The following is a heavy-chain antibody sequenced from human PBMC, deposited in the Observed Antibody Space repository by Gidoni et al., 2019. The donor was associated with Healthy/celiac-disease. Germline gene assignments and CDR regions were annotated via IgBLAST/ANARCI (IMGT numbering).Heavy chain of an antibody. V-gene: IGHV3-21*01. Sequence: EVQLVESGGGLVKPGGSLRLSCAASGFTFSSYSMNWVRQAPGKGLEWVSSISSSSSYIYYADSVKGRFTISRDNAKNSLYLQMNSLRAEDTAVYYCARGGHYYGSGSWFDPWGQGTLVTVSS. D-gene: IGHD3-10*01. CDR2: ISSSSSYI. CDR3: ARGGHYYGSGSWFDP. CDR1: GFTFSSYS. J-gene: IGHJ5*02.